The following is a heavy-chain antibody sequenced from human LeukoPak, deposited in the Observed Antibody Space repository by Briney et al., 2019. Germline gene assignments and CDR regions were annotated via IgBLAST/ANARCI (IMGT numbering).Heavy chain of an antibody. CDR1: GFTFTSSA. D-gene: IGHD5-18*01. J-gene: IGHJ4*02. CDR3: AAPSRIQLDY. Sequence: GASVKVSCKASGFTFTSSAVQWVRQARGRRLEWIGWIVVGGGNTNYAQMFQGRVTITRDMSTSTAYMELSSLRSEDTAVYYCAAPSRIQLDYWGQGTLVTVSS. V-gene: IGHV1-58*01. CDR2: IVVGGGNT.